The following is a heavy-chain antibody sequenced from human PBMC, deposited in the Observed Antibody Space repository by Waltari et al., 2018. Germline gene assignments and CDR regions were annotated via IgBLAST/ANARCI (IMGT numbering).Heavy chain of an antibody. CDR2: IYYSGST. Sequence: QVQLQESGPGLVKPSETLSLTCTVSGGSISSYYWSWIRQPPGTGLEWIGYIYYSGSTNYNPSLKSRVTISVDTSKNQFSLKLSSVTAADTAVYYCARDPGYSYGYNYYYYYGMDVWGQGTTVTVSS. CDR1: GGSISSYY. J-gene: IGHJ6*02. D-gene: IGHD5-18*01. V-gene: IGHV4-59*01. CDR3: ARDPGYSYGYNYYYYYGMDV.